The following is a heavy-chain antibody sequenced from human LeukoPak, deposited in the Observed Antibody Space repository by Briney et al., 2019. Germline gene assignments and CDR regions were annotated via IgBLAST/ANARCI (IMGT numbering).Heavy chain of an antibody. J-gene: IGHJ6*02. CDR2: INPNSGGT. CDR3: ARNGNYYYYGMDV. D-gene: IGHD2-8*01. Sequence: GASVKVSCKASGYTFTGFYMHWVRQAPGQGLEWMGWINPNSGGTNYAQKFQGRVTMTRDTSISTAYMELSRLRSDDTAVYYCARNGNYYYYGMDVWGQGTTVTVSS. V-gene: IGHV1-2*02. CDR1: GYTFTGFY.